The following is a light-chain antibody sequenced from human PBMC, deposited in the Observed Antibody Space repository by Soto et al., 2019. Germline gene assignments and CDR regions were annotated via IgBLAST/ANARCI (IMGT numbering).Light chain of an antibody. J-gene: IGKJ1*01. CDR1: QSIGDW. CDR3: QHYDSYSPTWT. V-gene: IGKV1-5*03. Sequence: DIQMTQSPSTLSASVGDRVSITCRASQSIGDWLAWYQQKPWKAPKLLIYKASNLQSGVPSRFSGSGSGTEFTLTISSLQTDDFATYYCQHYDSYSPTWTFGQGTKVDIK. CDR2: KAS.